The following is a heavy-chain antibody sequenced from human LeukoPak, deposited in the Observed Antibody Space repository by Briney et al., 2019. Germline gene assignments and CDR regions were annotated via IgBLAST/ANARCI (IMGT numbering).Heavy chain of an antibody. J-gene: IGHJ4*02. D-gene: IGHD3-10*01. CDR2: ISSSSSYI. Sequence: MAGGSLRLSCAASGFTFSSYSMNWVRQAPGKGPEWVSSISSSSSYIYYADSMKGRFTISRDNSKNTLYLEVISLTAEDTAVYYCAKDDAWLRFGEWSQGTLVTVSS. CDR1: GFTFSSYS. V-gene: IGHV3-21*04. CDR3: AKDDAWLRFGE.